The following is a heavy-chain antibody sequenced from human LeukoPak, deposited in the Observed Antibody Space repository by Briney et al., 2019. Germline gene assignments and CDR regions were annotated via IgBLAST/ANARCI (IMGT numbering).Heavy chain of an antibody. Sequence: GGSLRLSCAASGFTFSSYAMSWVRQAPGKGLEWVSAISGSGGSTYYADSVKGRFTISRDNSKNTLYLQMNSLRAEDTAVYYCASEIVVVITTHLYDAFDIWGQGTMVTVSS. V-gene: IGHV3-23*01. D-gene: IGHD3-22*01. CDR1: GFTFSSYA. CDR3: ASEIVVVITTHLYDAFDI. J-gene: IGHJ3*02. CDR2: ISGSGGST.